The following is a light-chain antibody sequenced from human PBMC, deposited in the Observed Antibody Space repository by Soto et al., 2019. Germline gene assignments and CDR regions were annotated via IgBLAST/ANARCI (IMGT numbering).Light chain of an antibody. CDR1: QTVRNNY. Sequence: EFVLTHSPGTLSLSPWERATLSCSASQTVRNNYLAWYPLKTGQAPRLLIYDASSRANGSPATCSGGGSGTDDFLTISRLEPEDFAVYYCQQFSSYPLTFGGGTKVDIK. CDR2: DAS. J-gene: IGKJ4*01. CDR3: QQFSSYPLT. V-gene: IGKV3-20*01.